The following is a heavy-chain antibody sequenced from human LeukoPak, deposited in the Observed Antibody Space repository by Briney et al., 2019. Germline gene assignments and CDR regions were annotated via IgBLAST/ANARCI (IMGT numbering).Heavy chain of an antibody. J-gene: IGHJ4*02. CDR2: VDYRGTT. CDR1: GGSISPYY. V-gene: IGHV4-59*08. D-gene: IGHD3-22*01. Sequence: SETLSLTCTVSGGSISPYYWSWIRQPPGKGLEWTGYVDYRGTTNYNPSLKSRVTISVDTSKNQLSLRVTSVTAADTAVYYCARSPDSSDYYFYFDYWGQGNLVPVSS. CDR3: ARSPDSSDYYFYFDY.